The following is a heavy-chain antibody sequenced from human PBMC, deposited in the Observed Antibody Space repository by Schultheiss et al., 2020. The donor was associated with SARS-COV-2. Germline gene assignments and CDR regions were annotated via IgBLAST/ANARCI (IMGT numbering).Heavy chain of an antibody. CDR3: ARVGPGGSYYYMDV. J-gene: IGHJ6*03. D-gene: IGHD1-14*01. CDR2: INPNSGGT. CDR1: RYTFTKYF. Sequence: ASVKVSCQASRYTFTKYFTQWVRQGPGQGLEWMGRINPNSGGTNYAQKFQGRVTMTTDTSTSTAYMELRSLRSEDTAVYYCARVGPGGSYYYMDVWGKGTTVTVSS. V-gene: IGHV1-2*06.